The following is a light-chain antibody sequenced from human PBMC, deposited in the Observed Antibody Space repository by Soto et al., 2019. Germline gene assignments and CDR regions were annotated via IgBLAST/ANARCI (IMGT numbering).Light chain of an antibody. V-gene: IGKV1-5*01. CDR3: QQYNSYPIT. J-gene: IGKJ5*01. CDR1: QSFSSG. CDR2: DAS. Sequence: DIQLTQYHSTLSASVGDRVTITCRASQSFSSGLAWYQQKPGKAPKLLIYDASNLESGVPSRFSGSGSGTEFTLTISSLQPDDFATYYCQQYNSYPITFGQGTRLEIK.